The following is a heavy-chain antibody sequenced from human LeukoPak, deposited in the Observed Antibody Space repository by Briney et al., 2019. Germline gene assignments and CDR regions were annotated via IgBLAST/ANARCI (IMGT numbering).Heavy chain of an antibody. V-gene: IGHV4-31*03. Sequence: SETLSLTCTVSGGSISSGGYYWNWTRQHPGKGLEWIGFISYRGTTDYNPSLKSRIVISLDASKNQLFLKLNSVTAADTAVYYCARGIVVAPVYGAFDMWGQGTMVTVSS. J-gene: IGHJ3*02. CDR3: ARGIVVAPVYGAFDM. CDR1: GGSISSGGYY. D-gene: IGHD2-21*01. CDR2: ISYRGTT.